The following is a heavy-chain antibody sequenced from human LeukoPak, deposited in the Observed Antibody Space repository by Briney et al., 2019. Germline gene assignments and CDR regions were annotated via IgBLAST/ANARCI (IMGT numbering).Heavy chain of an antibody. D-gene: IGHD3-22*01. V-gene: IGHV3-23*01. CDR1: GFNLYRYS. Sequence: GSLRLSCSTSGFNLYRYSLNWVRQAPGEGLEWVSAISGSGGSTYYADSVKGRFTISRDNSKNTLYLQMNSLRAEDTAVYYCAKVPEGYDSHWGQGTLVTVSS. J-gene: IGHJ4*02. CDR2: ISGSGGST. CDR3: AKVPEGYDSH.